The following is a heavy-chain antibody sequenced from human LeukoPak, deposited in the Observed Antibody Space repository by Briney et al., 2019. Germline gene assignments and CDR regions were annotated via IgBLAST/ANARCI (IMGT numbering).Heavy chain of an antibody. V-gene: IGHV3-7*01. CDR3: ARDEVDYDFWSGYYTGAYFDY. J-gene: IGHJ4*02. Sequence: GGSLRLSCAASGFTFSSYWMSWVRQAPGKGLEWVANIKQDGSEKYYVDSVKGRFTIPRDNAKNSLYLQMNSLRAEDTAVYYCARDEVDYDFWSGYYTGAYFDYWGQGTLVTVSS. D-gene: IGHD3-3*01. CDR1: GFTFSSYW. CDR2: IKQDGSEK.